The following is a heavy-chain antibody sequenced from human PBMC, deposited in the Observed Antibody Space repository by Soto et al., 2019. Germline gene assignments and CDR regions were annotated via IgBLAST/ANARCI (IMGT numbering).Heavy chain of an antibody. J-gene: IGHJ4*02. V-gene: IGHV1-58*01. D-gene: IGHD3-10*01. Sequence: QMQLVQSGPEVKKPGTSVKVSCKASGFTLTSADVQWVRQTRGQRLEWIGWIVGGSGSTNYAQQFQGRLAITRDMSTSTVYMELSSLRSEDTAVYYCAADWSYRPFDFWGQGTLVTVSS. CDR1: GFTLTSAD. CDR3: AADWSYRPFDF. CDR2: IVGGSGST.